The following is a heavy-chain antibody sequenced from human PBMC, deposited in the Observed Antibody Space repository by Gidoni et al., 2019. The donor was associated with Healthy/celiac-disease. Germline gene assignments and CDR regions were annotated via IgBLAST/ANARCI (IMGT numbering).Heavy chain of an antibody. CDR1: GASVSSGSYY. J-gene: IGHJ4*02. CDR2: IYYSGST. D-gene: IGHD3-10*01. Sequence: QVQLQESGPGLVKPSETLSLTCTVSGASVSSGSYYWSWIRQPPGKGLEWIGYIYYSGSTNYNPSLKSRVTISVDTSKNQFSLKLSSVTAADTAVYYCALETGNPVSYFDYWGQGTLVTVSS. CDR3: ALETGNPVSYFDY. V-gene: IGHV4-61*01.